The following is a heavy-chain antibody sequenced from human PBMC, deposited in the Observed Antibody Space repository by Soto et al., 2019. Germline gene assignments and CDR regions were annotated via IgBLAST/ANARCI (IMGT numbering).Heavy chain of an antibody. CDR3: ARGVWFGELYRYYGMDV. J-gene: IGHJ6*02. D-gene: IGHD3-10*01. CDR1: GVNATSNY. V-gene: IGHV3-53*01. Sequence: GSQRLSYAASGVNATSNYMTWVRQAPGKGLEWVSVIYSGGSTYYSDPVKGRFTISKDNSKNTLYLQMNSRRAEDTAVYYCARGVWFGELYRYYGMDVWDQG. CDR2: IYSGGST.